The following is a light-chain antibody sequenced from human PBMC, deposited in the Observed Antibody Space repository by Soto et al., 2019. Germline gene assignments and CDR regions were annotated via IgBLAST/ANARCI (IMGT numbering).Light chain of an antibody. J-gene: IGKJ4*01. Sequence: DIQITQSPSTLPASVGDRVTITCRASQSIITWLAWLQQAPGKAPQILISDASSLKSGVPSRVSCSGSGTEFTRTISSLQPDDFATYYCQQYHIYPLTFGGGTKVEI. CDR2: DAS. V-gene: IGKV1-5*01. CDR3: QQYHIYPLT. CDR1: QSIITW.